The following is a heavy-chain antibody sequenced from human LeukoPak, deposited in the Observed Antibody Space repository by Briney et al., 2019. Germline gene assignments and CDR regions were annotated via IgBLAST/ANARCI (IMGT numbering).Heavy chain of an antibody. D-gene: IGHD6-19*01. CDR3: ARGDSSGPDYYYYMDV. J-gene: IGHJ6*03. CDR2: IRSKANSYAT. CDR1: GFTFSGSA. V-gene: IGHV3-73*01. Sequence: GGSLRLSCAASGFTFSGSAMHWVRQASGKGLEWVGRIRSKANSYATAYAASVKGRFTISRDDSKNTAYLQMNSLRAEDTAVYYCARGDSSGPDYYYYMDVWGKGTTVTISS.